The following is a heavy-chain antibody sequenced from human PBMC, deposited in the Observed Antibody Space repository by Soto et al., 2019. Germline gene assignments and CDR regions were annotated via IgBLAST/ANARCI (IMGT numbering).Heavy chain of an antibody. J-gene: IGHJ5*02. V-gene: IGHV3-23*01. CDR3: ATVGIAARTYNWFDP. CDR2: ISGSGGST. CDR1: GFTFSSYA. Sequence: GGSLRLSCAASGFTFSSYAMSWVRQAPGKGLEWVSAISGSGGSTYYADSVKGRFTISRDNSKNTLYLQMNSLRAEDTAVYYCATVGIAARTYNWFDPWGQGTLVTVSS. D-gene: IGHD6-6*01.